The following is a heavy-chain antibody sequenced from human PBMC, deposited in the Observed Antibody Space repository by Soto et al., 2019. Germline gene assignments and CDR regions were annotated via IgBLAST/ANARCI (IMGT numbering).Heavy chain of an antibody. CDR3: ARGHNFWSGLTYYYYGVDV. Sequence: QVQLRESGPGLVKPSGTLSLTCAVSGGSISSSNWWSWVRQPPGKGLEWIGEIYHSGSTNYNPSLKSRVTISVDKSKNQFSLKLSSVTAADTAVYYCARGHNFWSGLTYYYYGVDVWGQGTTVTVSS. D-gene: IGHD3-3*01. J-gene: IGHJ6*02. V-gene: IGHV4-4*02. CDR1: GGSISSSNW. CDR2: IYHSGST.